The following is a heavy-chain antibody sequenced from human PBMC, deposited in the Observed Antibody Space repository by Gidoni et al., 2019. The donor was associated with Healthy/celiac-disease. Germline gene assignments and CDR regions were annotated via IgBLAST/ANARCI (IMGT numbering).Heavy chain of an antibody. V-gene: IGHV3-7*01. CDR3: ARDSLQLYDFWSGYA. J-gene: IGHJ5*02. CDR2: IKQDGSEK. Sequence: EVQLVESGGGLVQPGGSLSLSCAASGFTLSSYWMRWVRQAPGTGLEWVANIKQDGSEKYYVDSGKGRFTISRDNAKNSLYLQMNSLRAEDTAVYYCARDSLQLYDFWSGYAWGQGTLVTVSS. CDR1: GFTLSSYW. D-gene: IGHD3-3*01.